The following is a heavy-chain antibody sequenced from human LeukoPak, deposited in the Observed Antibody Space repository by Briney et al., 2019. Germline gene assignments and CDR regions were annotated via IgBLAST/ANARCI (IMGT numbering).Heavy chain of an antibody. Sequence: SETLSLTCTVSGGSISSSSYYWGWIRQPPGTGLEWLGNIYYSGSTYYNPSLKSRVTISVDTSKNQFSLKLSSVTAADTAVYYCARLGQWPSAAFDYWGQGTLVTVSS. CDR2: IYYSGST. D-gene: IGHD6-19*01. V-gene: IGHV4-39*01. CDR1: GGSISSSSYY. J-gene: IGHJ4*02. CDR3: ARLGQWPSAAFDY.